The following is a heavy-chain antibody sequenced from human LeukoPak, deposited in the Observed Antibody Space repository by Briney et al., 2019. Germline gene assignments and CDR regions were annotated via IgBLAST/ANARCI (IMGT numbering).Heavy chain of an antibody. CDR3: ARANHCSGGSCYPWGWFDP. D-gene: IGHD2-15*01. CDR2: IYYSGST. CDR1: GGSISSSSYY. Sequence: SETLSLTCTVSGGSISSSSYYWGWIRQPPGKGLEWIGSIYYSGSTYYNPSLKSRVTISVDTSKNQFSLKLSSVTAADTAVYYCARANHCSGGSCYPWGWFDPWGQGTLVTVSS. J-gene: IGHJ5*02. V-gene: IGHV4-39*07.